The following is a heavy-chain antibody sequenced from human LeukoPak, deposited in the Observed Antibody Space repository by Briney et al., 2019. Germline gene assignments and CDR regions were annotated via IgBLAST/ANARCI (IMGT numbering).Heavy chain of an antibody. CDR1: GGTFCSYV. CDR3: ARDRGGLDP. J-gene: IGHJ5*02. CDR2: ISPIFGTA. Sequence: AASVSVSCKTSGGTFCSYVISWVRQAPGQGLDWMGGISPIFGTADYAQKFQGRVTITADESTNTAYMEMKSLTSEDTAVYYCARDRGGLDPWGQGTLVTVSS. D-gene: IGHD4-23*01. V-gene: IGHV1-69*13.